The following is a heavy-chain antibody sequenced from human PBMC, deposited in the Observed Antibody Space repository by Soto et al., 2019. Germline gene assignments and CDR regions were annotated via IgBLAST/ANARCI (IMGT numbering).Heavy chain of an antibody. CDR3: ARECSSTSCFLFDH. D-gene: IGHD2-2*01. V-gene: IGHV4-61*01. Sequence: SDTLSLTCTVSGGSLSSVIYYWSWIRQPPGKGLEWIGNIYYTGSTKYNPSLKSRVTISVDTSKNQFSLKLSSVTAADTAVYYCARECSSTSCFLFDHWGHGTLVTVSS. J-gene: IGHJ4*01. CDR1: GGSLSSVIYY. CDR2: IYYTGST.